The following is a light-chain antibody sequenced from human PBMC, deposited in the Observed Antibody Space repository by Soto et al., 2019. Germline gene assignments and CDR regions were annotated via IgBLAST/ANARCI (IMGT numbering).Light chain of an antibody. CDR3: QSYDSSLRGSYV. CDR2: GNS. CDR1: SSNIGAGYD. Sequence: QSVLTQPPSVSGAPGQRVTISCTGSSSNIGAGYDVHWYQQLPGTAPKLLIYGNSNRPSGVPDRFSGSKSGTSASLAITGLQAEDEADEYCQSYDSSLRGSYVFGTGTKLTVL. J-gene: IGLJ1*01. V-gene: IGLV1-40*01.